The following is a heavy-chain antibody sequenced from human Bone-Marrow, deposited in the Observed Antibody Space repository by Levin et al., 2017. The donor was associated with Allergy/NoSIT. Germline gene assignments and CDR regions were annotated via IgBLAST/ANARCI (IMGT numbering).Heavy chain of an antibody. Sequence: PSETLSLTCGVSGGSVSSNNWWTWVRQPPGKGLEWIGDMHHTGSTNLNSFLKSRVTISVDKSRNQFSLRLSSLSAADTAVYFCACRKYGYNPPDVWGQGTTVTVSS. D-gene: IGHD5-24*01. CDR3: ACRKYGYNPPDV. V-gene: IGHV4/OR15-8*01. CDR1: GGSVSSNNW. J-gene: IGHJ6*02. CDR2: MHHTGST.